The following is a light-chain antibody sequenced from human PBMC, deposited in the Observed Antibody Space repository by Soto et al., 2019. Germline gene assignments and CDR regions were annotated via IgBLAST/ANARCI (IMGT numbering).Light chain of an antibody. V-gene: IGKV3-20*01. J-gene: IGKJ5*01. CDR2: GAS. CDR1: QSVSSSY. CDR3: QQYNNWPFIT. Sequence: EIVLTQSPGTLSLSPGERATLSCLASQSVSSSYLAWYQQKPGQAPRLLIYGASSRATGIPDRFSGSGSGTEFTLTISSLQSEDFAVYYCQQYNNWPFITFGQGTRLEIK.